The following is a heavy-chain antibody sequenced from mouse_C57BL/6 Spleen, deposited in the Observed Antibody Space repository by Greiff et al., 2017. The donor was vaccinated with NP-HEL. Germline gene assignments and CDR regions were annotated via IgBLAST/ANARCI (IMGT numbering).Heavy chain of an antibody. V-gene: IGHV5-4*01. CDR1: GFTFSSYA. Sequence: EVQGVESGGGLVKPGGSLKLSCAASGFTFSSYAMSWVRQTPEKRLEWVATISDGGSYTYYPDNVKGRFTISRDNAKNNLYLQMSHLKSEDTAMYYCARDPNWDYFDYWGQGTTLTVSS. CDR3: ARDPNWDYFDY. D-gene: IGHD4-1*02. J-gene: IGHJ2*01. CDR2: ISDGGSYT.